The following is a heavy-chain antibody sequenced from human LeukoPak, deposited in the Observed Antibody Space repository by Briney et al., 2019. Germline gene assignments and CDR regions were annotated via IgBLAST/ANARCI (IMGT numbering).Heavy chain of an antibody. CDR1: GFTVSSNY. V-gene: IGHV3-53*05. CDR2: IYSGGST. Sequence: PGGSLRLSCAASGFTVSSNYMGWVRQAPGKGLEWVSVIYSGGSTYYADSVKGRFTISRDNSKNTLYLQMNSLRAEDTAVYYCAKDRVTIFGVVPYYFDYWGQGTLVTVSS. J-gene: IGHJ4*02. D-gene: IGHD3-3*01. CDR3: AKDRVTIFGVVPYYFDY.